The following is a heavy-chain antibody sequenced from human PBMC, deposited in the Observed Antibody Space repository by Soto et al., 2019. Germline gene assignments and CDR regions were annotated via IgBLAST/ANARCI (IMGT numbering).Heavy chain of an antibody. J-gene: IGHJ6*02. Sequence: QVHLVQSGTEVKKPGSSVKVSCKASGGTFSSSGFSWVRQAPGQGLEWMGMIVPSLDTTNYAQKLQARVTITADEVTSTAYMELRSLRSEATAVYYCARWPQPRYTADPYAVDVWRQGTRVIVSS. CDR3: ARWPQPRYTADPYAVDV. CDR2: IVPSLDTT. D-gene: IGHD3-16*02. CDR1: GGTFSSSG. V-gene: IGHV1-69*11.